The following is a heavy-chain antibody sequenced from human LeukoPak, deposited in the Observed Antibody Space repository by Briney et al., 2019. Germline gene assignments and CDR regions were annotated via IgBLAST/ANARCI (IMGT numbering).Heavy chain of an antibody. D-gene: IGHD1-26*01. V-gene: IGHV3-15*05. Sequence: PGGSLRLSCAASGFTFSDAWMSWVRQAPGKGLEWVGRIKKKRDGGTRDYAAPVKGRFTISRDDSENRLYLQMDSLQTEDTAAYYCTTGEAAAPHDGSWGQGTLVTVSS. CDR2: IKKKRDGGTR. J-gene: IGHJ4*02. CDR1: GFTFSDAW. CDR3: TTGEAAAPHDGS.